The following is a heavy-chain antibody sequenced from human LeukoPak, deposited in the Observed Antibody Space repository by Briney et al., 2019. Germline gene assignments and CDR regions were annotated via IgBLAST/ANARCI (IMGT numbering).Heavy chain of an antibody. CDR1: GFTFSSYE. Sequence: QPGGSLRLSCAASGFTFSSYEMNWVRQAPGKGLEWVSYISSSGSTKFYADSVRGRFTISRDNAKFSLFLQMNSLRAEDTAVYYCAKGSGWEMSYYYYYMDVWGKGTTVTISS. J-gene: IGHJ6*03. CDR3: AKGSGWEMSYYYYYMDV. V-gene: IGHV3-48*03. CDR2: ISSSGSTK. D-gene: IGHD1-26*01.